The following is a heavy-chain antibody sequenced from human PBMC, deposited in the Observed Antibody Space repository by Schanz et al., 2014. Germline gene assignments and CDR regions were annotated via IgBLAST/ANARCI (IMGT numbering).Heavy chain of an antibody. CDR2: INVGNGNM. Sequence: QGQLVQSGTQVKKPGASVKVSCKASGYSFTPFPIHWVRQAPGQGLEWMGWINVGNGNMKYSQKFQGRVTITRDTSTSTAYMELRSLRSDDTAVYYCARGGYSSGWYDRDIAHFDYWGQGTLVTVSS. D-gene: IGHD6-19*01. V-gene: IGHV1-3*01. CDR1: GYSFTPFP. J-gene: IGHJ4*02. CDR3: ARGGYSSGWYDRDIAHFDY.